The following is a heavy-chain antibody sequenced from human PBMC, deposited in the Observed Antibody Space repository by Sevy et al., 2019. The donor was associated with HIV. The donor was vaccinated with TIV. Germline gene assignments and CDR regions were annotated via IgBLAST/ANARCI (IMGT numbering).Heavy chain of an antibody. J-gene: IGHJ6*02. D-gene: IGHD3-9*01. CDR3: AKDFTGYNGTDV. Sequence: GGSLRLSCVVSGITFSTSGMHWVRQAPGKGLEWVAVISYHGRDKFYADSVKGRSTISRDNSKNILYLQMISLRAEDTAVYYCAKDFTGYNGTDVWGQGTMVTVSS. V-gene: IGHV3-30*18. CDR2: ISYHGRDK. CDR1: GITFSTSG.